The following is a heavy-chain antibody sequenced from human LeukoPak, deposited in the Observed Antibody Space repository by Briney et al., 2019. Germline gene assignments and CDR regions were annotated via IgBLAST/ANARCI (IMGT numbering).Heavy chain of an antibody. Sequence: ASVKVSCTASGYTFTSYGISWVRQAPGQGLEWMGWVSAYNGNTNYAQKLQGRVTMTTDTSTSTAYMELRSLRSDDTAVYYCARSDRIAVSHGLDYWGQGTLVTVSS. CDR1: GYTFTSYG. CDR2: VSAYNGNT. D-gene: IGHD6-19*01. CDR3: ARSDRIAVSHGLDY. V-gene: IGHV1-18*01. J-gene: IGHJ4*02.